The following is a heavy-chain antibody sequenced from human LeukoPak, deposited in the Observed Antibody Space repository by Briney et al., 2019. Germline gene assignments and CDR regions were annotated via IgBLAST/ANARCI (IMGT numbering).Heavy chain of an antibody. CDR1: SGSISSGSDC. CDR2: MSTSGST. Sequence: SETLSLTCTVSSGSISSGSDCWSWIRQPAGKGLEWIGRMSTSGSTNYNPSLKSRVTISVDTSKNQFSLKLSSVTAADTAVYYCARTNGNSWNVFDYWGQGTLVTVSS. CDR3: ARTNGNSWNVFDY. D-gene: IGHD1-1*01. V-gene: IGHV4-61*02. J-gene: IGHJ4*02.